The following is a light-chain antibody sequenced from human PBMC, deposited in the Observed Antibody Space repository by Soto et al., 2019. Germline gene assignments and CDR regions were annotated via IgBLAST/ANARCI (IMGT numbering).Light chain of an antibody. CDR2: GAS. CDR3: QQYGSSSLYT. CDR1: QSVSSSQ. V-gene: IGKV3-20*01. Sequence: EIVLTQSPGTLSLSPGERATLSCRASQSVSSSQLAWYQQNPGQAPRLLIYGASSRATGIPDRFSGSGSGTDFTLTISGLEPEDSAVYYCQQYGSSSLYTFGQGTKLEIK. J-gene: IGKJ2*01.